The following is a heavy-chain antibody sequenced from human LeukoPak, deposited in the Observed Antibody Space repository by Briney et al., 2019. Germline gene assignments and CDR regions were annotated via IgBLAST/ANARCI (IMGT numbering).Heavy chain of an antibody. D-gene: IGHD6-13*01. V-gene: IGHV4-59*08. CDR3: ARHYIASGGGDAFDI. CDR2: IYYSGST. CDR1: GGSISGYY. Sequence: SETLSLTCTVSGGSISGYYWTWIRQSPGKGLEWLGYIYYSGSTNYNPSLKSRVTMSVDTSKNQFSLKLSSVTATDTAVYYCARHYIASGGGDAFDIWGQGTMVTVSS. J-gene: IGHJ3*02.